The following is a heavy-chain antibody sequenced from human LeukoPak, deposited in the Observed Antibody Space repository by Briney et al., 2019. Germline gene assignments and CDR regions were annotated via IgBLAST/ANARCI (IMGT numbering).Heavy chain of an antibody. Sequence: GGSVKVSCKASGYTFTGYYMHWVRQAPGQGLEWMGWINPNSGGTNYAQKFQGRVTMTRDTSISTAYMELSRLRSDDTAVYYCARRFLEWLPLVGYYYYYMDVWGKGTTVTVSS. V-gene: IGHV1-2*02. CDR2: INPNSGGT. CDR3: ARRFLEWLPLVGYYYYYMDV. D-gene: IGHD3-3*01. CDR1: GYTFTGYY. J-gene: IGHJ6*03.